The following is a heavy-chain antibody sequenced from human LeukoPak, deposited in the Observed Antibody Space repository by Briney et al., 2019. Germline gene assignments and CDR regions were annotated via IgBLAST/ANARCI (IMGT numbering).Heavy chain of an antibody. CDR2: ISGNNGNT. Sequence: GGSLRLSCAASGFTFRIYAMSWVRQAPGKGLEGVSNISGNNGNTYYADSVKGRFTISRDDSKNTLYLQMNSLRAEDTAVYYCAELGITMIGGVWGKGTTVTISS. D-gene: IGHD3-10*02. CDR1: GFTFRIYA. CDR3: AELGITMIGGV. J-gene: IGHJ6*04. V-gene: IGHV3-23*01.